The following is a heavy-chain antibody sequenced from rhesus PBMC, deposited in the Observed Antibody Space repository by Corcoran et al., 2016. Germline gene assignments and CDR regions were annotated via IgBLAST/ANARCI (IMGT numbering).Heavy chain of an antibody. V-gene: IGHV4-173*01. J-gene: IGHJ5-1*01. CDR2: MSGSGGST. CDR1: GGSIRSNW. Sequence: QLQLQESGPGLVKPSETLSLPCAVSGGSIRSNWWRWIRQPQGKGLELIGRMSGSGGSTSYNPSLKSRVTISPDTSKNQFSLKLSFVTAADTAVYYCARVVSGSHLFDVWGPGVLVTVSS. D-gene: IGHD3-16*01. CDR3: ARVVSGSHLFDV.